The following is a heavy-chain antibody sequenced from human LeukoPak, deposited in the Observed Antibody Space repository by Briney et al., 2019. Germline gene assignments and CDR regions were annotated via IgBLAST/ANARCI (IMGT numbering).Heavy chain of an antibody. CDR1: GGSITNSGYY. CDR3: ARSGYSNFDY. J-gene: IGHJ4*02. Sequence: PETLSLTCTVSGGSITNSGYYWGWVRQPPGKGLEWIASIYYTGSTYYNPSLKSRVTISVDTSKNQFSLKLSSVTAADTAVYYCARSGYSNFDYWGQGTLVTVSS. V-gene: IGHV4-39*07. D-gene: IGHD3-3*01. CDR2: IYYTGST.